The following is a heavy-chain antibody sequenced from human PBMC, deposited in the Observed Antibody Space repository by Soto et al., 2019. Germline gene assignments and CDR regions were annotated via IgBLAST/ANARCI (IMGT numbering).Heavy chain of an antibody. J-gene: IGHJ4*02. V-gene: IGHV4-34*01. Sequence: PSETLSLTCAVYGGSFSGYYWSWIRQPPGKGLEWIGEINHSGSTKYNPSLKRRHTITLDTTNNQSSLKQSTGIDAYTTVYYCARGLSRGYSYGYHYWGQGTLVTVSS. CDR1: GGSFSGYY. D-gene: IGHD5-18*01. CDR3: ARGLSRGYSYGYHY. CDR2: INHSGST.